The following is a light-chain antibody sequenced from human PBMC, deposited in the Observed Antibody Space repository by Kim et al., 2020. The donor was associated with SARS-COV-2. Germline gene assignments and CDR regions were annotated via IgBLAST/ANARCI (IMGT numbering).Light chain of an antibody. CDR3: HSSDSSLSGSEL. CDR2: GNN. J-gene: IGLJ2*01. Sequence: VTISCTGSSSKIGAGYDVHWYQQLPGTAAKLLIYGNNNRPSGVPDRFSGSKSGTSASLAIIGLEAEDEAYYYCHSSDSSLSGSELFGGGTQLTVL. V-gene: IGLV1-40*01. CDR1: SSKIGAGYD.